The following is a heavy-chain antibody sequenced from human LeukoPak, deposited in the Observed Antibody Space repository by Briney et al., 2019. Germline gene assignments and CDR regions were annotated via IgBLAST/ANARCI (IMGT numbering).Heavy chain of an antibody. V-gene: IGHV4-39*07. Sequence: SETLSLTCTVSGGSISSSSYYWGWIRQPPGKGLEWIGSIYYSGSTYYNPSLKSRVTISVDTSKNQFSLKLSSVTAADTAVYYCARADYSGYVYYFDYWGQGTLVTVSS. CDR3: ARADYSGYVYYFDY. D-gene: IGHD5-12*01. CDR2: IYYSGST. CDR1: GGSISSSSYY. J-gene: IGHJ4*02.